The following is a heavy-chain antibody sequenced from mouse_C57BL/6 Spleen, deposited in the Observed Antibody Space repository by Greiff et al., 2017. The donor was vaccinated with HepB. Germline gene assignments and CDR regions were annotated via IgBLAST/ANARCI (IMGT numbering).Heavy chain of an antibody. CDR2: ISSGSSTI. J-gene: IGHJ2*01. D-gene: IGHD1-1*01. V-gene: IGHV5-17*01. CDR3: ARFDYYGSGDY. CDR1: GFTFSDYG. Sequence: DVHLVESGGGLVKPGGSLKLSCAASGFTFSDYGMHWVRQAPEKGLEWVAYISSGSSTIYYADTVKGRFTISRDNAKNTLFLQMTSLRSEDTAMYYCARFDYYGSGDYWGQGTTLTVSS.